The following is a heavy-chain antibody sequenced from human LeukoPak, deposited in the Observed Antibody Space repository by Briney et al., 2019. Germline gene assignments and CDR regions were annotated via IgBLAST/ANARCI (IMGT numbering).Heavy chain of an antibody. CDR3: ARDRLGSRGASYFDY. D-gene: IGHD1-26*01. J-gene: IGHJ4*02. Sequence: SETLSLTCTVSGSVFSISSYYWSWIRQPAGKGLEWIGRIYTSGSTNYNPSLKSRVTMSVDTSKNQFSLKLTSVTAADTAVYYCARDRLGSRGASYFDYWGQGTLVTVSS. CDR1: GSVFSISSYY. V-gene: IGHV4-4*07. CDR2: IYTSGST.